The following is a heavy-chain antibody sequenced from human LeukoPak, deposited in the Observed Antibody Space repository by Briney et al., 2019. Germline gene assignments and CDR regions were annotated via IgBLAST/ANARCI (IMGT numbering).Heavy chain of an antibody. D-gene: IGHD1-26*01. J-gene: IGHJ3*02. CDR1: GGSISSGSYY. V-gene: IGHV4-61*02. CDR3: AGVWRWELRYAFDI. Sequence: SETLSLTCTVSGGSISSGSYYWSWIRQPAGKGLEWIGRIYTSGSTNYNPSLKSRVTISVDTSKNQFSLKLSSVTAADTAVYYCAGVWRWELRYAFDIWGQGTMVTVSS. CDR2: IYTSGST.